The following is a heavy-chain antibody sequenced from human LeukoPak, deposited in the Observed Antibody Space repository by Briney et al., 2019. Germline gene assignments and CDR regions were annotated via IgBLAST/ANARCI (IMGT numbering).Heavy chain of an antibody. CDR3: AKDGEIAGATADY. Sequence: PGRSLRLSCPASGFTFSSYGMHWVRQAPGKGLDWVAVISYDGSNKYYADSVKGRFTISRGNSKNTLYLQMNSLKAEDTAVYYCAKDGEIAGATADYWGQGTLVTVSS. CDR1: GFTFSSYG. CDR2: ISYDGSNK. D-gene: IGHD1-26*01. V-gene: IGHV3-30*18. J-gene: IGHJ4*02.